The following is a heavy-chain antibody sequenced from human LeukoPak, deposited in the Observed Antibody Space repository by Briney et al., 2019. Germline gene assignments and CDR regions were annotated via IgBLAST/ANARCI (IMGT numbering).Heavy chain of an antibody. Sequence: PSETLSLTCTVSGGSISSYHWSWIRQPPGKGLEWIGHIYYTGSTNYNPSLKSRVTISLDTSKNQFSLKLSSVTAADTAVYYCARGYLLGSFDHWGQGTLDTVSS. CDR2: IYYTGST. CDR3: ARGYLLGSFDH. D-gene: IGHD5-18*01. V-gene: IGHV4-59*08. J-gene: IGHJ4*02. CDR1: GGSISSYH.